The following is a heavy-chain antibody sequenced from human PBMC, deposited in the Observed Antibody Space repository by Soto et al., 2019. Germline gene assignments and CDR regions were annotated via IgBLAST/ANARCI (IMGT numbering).Heavy chain of an antibody. CDR1: GGSISSGGYY. J-gene: IGHJ4*02. D-gene: IGHD4-17*01. CDR3: ARGVRTVAYFDY. Sequence: SETLSLTCTVSGGSISSGGYYWSWIRQHPGKGLEWIGYIYYSGSTYYNPSLKSRVTISVDTSKNQFSLKLSSVTAADTAVYYCARGVRTVAYFDYWGQGTLVTVSS. CDR2: IYYSGST. V-gene: IGHV4-31*03.